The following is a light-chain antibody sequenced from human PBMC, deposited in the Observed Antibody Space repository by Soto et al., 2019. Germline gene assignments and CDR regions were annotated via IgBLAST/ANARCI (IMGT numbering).Light chain of an antibody. CDR1: QILLHSDVIAY. CDR2: KVS. Sequence: DVVMTQSPLSLPFTLGQPASISFRSNQILLHSDVIAYFSWFQQRPGRSPRRLIYKVSNRDSGVPARFSGSGSGTDFALKISRVEAEDVGVYYCMQGTHWPITFGQGTRLAIK. V-gene: IGKV2-30*02. J-gene: IGKJ5*01. CDR3: MQGTHWPIT.